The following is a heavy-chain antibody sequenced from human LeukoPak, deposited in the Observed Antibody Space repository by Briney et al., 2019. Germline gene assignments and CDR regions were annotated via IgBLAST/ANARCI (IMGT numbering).Heavy chain of an antibody. CDR2: ISWNSGSI. CDR1: GFTVDDYA. D-gene: IGHD6-13*01. CDR3: AKQAAGSDAFDI. Sequence: PGGSLRLSCAASGFTVDDYAMHWVRQAPGKGLEWVSGISWNSGSIGYADSVKGRFTISRDNAKNSLYLQMNSLRAEDTALYYCAKQAAGSDAFDIWGQGTMVTVPS. J-gene: IGHJ3*02. V-gene: IGHV3-9*01.